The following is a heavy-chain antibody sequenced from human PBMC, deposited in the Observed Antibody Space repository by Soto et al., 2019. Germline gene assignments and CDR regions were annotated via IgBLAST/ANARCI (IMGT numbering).Heavy chain of an antibody. CDR2: IIPIFGTA. Sequence: GASVKVSCKASGGTFSSYAISWVRQAPGQGLEWMGGIIPIFGTANYAQKFQGRVTITADESTSTAYMELSSLRSEDTAVYYCARAPGSKRAFDIWGQGTMVTVSS. D-gene: IGHD1-26*01. CDR3: ARAPGSKRAFDI. V-gene: IGHV1-69*13. CDR1: GGTFSSYA. J-gene: IGHJ3*02.